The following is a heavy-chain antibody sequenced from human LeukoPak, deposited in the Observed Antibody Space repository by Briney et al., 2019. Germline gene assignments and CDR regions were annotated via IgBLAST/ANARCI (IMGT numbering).Heavy chain of an antibody. CDR2: INHSGST. D-gene: IGHD6-19*01. J-gene: IGHJ6*03. CDR1: GGSFSGYY. Sequence: SETLSLTCAVYGGSFSGYYWSWIRQPPGKGLEWIGEINHSGSTNYNPSLKSRVTISVDTSKNRFSLKLSSVTAADTAVYYCASGLRIAVAGSYYYYMDVWGKGTTVTVSS. V-gene: IGHV4-34*01. CDR3: ASGLRIAVAGSYYYYMDV.